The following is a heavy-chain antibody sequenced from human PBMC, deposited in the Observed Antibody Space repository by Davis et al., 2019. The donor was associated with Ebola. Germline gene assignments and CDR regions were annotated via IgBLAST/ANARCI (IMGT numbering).Heavy chain of an antibody. CDR3: ARAQFPTTSDH. CDR2: IYHTGST. J-gene: IGHJ4*02. D-gene: IGHD1-1*01. Sequence: MPSETLSLTCAVSGGSTSSSNWWSWVRQPPGKGLEWIGYIYHTGSTYYDPSLKSRVTISLDTSKNQFSLKLSSVTAADTAVDYCARAQFPTTSDHWGQGTLVTVSS. CDR1: GGSTSSSNW. V-gene: IGHV4-4*02.